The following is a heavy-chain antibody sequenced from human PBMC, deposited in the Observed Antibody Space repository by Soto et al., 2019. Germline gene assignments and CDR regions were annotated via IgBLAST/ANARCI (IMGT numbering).Heavy chain of an antibody. Sequence: ASVKVSCKVSGYTLTELSMHCVLQAPGKRLEWMGGFDPGDSDTRYSLSFQGQVTISADKSISTAYLQWSSLKASDTAMYYCAGGPQAWIQLWLDYWGQGTLVTVSS. D-gene: IGHD5-18*01. J-gene: IGHJ4*02. V-gene: IGHV5-51*01. CDR1: GYTLTELS. CDR2: FDPGDSDT. CDR3: AGGPQAWIQLWLDY.